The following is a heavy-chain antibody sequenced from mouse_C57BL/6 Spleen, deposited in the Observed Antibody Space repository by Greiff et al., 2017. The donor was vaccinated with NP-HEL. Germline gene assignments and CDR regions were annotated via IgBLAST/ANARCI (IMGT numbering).Heavy chain of an antibody. CDR2: IDPETGGT. CDR1: GYTFSDYE. Sequence: QVQLQQSGAELVRPGASVTLSCKASGYTFSDYEMHWVKQTPVHGLEWIGAIDPETGGTAYNQKFKGKAILTADKSSSTAYMELRSLTSEDSAVYYCTRLGRTAMDYWGQGTSVTVSS. V-gene: IGHV1-15*01. D-gene: IGHD4-1*01. CDR3: TRLGRTAMDY. J-gene: IGHJ4*01.